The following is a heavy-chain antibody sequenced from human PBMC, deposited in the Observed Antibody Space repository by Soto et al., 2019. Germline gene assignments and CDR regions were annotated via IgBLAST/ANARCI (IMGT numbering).Heavy chain of an antibody. D-gene: IGHD5-12*01. V-gene: IGHV4-39*01. Sequence: ATLSLTCTVSGGSISSSSYYWGWIRQPPGKGLEWIGSIYYSGSTYYNPSLKSRVTISVDTSKNQFSLKLSSVTAADTAVYYCARHSGYDWQYFDYWGQGTLVTVSS. CDR3: ARHSGYDWQYFDY. CDR1: GGSISSSSYY. J-gene: IGHJ4*02. CDR2: IYYSGST.